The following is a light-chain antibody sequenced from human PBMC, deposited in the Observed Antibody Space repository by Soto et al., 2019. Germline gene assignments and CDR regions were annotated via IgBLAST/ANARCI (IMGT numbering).Light chain of an antibody. CDR3: QQYAGSPPT. J-gene: IGKJ1*01. CDR2: GAS. CDR1: QSVSGSY. V-gene: IGKV3-20*01. Sequence: EIVLTQSPGTLSLSPRERATLSCRASQSVSGSYLAWYQQKPGQAPRLLIYGASSRATGIPDRFSGSGSGTDFTLTISRLEPEDFAVYYCQQYAGSPPTFGRGTKVEIK.